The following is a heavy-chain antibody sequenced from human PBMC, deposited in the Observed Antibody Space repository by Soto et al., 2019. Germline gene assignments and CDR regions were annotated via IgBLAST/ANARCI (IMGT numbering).Heavy chain of an antibody. CDR2: IYSGGST. CDR1: GFTVSSNY. V-gene: IGHV3-53*04. J-gene: IGHJ4*02. Sequence: GGSLRLSCAASGFTVSSNYMSWVRQAPGKGLEWVSVIYSGGSTYYADSVKGRFTISRHNSKNTLYLQMNSLRAEDTAVYYCAREAYRYSGSYYRLDWGQGTLVTVSS. CDR3: AREAYRYSGSYYRLD. D-gene: IGHD1-26*01.